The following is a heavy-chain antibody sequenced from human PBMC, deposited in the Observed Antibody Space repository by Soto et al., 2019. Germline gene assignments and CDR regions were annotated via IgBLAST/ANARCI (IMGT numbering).Heavy chain of an antibody. CDR1: GFTFSSYG. CDR3: AKVVYDFWSGYLTDYYGMDV. D-gene: IGHD3-3*01. CDR2: ISYDGSNK. Sequence: PGGSLRLSCAASGFTFSSYGMHWVRQAPGKGLEWVAVISYDGSNKYYADSVKGRFTISRDNSKNTLYLQMNSLRAEDTAVYYCAKVVYDFWSGYLTDYYGMDVWGQGTTVTVSS. V-gene: IGHV3-30*18. J-gene: IGHJ6*02.